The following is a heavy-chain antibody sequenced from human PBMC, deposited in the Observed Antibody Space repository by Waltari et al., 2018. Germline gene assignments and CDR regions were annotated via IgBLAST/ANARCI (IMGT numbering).Heavy chain of an antibody. CDR3: ARLSEVLRFLEWFPEGAYFQH. V-gene: IGHV4-38-2*01. Sequence: QVQLQESGPGLVKPSETLSLTCAVSGYSISSGYYWGWIRQPPGKGLEWIGSIYHSGSTYSNPSLKSRVTIAVDTSKNQFSLKRSSVTAADTAVYYWARLSEVLRFLEWFPEGAYFQHWGQGTLVTVSS. J-gene: IGHJ1*01. CDR1: GYSISSGYY. D-gene: IGHD3-3*01. CDR2: IYHSGST.